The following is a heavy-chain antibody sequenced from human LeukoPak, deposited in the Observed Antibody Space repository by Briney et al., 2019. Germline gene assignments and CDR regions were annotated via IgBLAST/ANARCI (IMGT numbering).Heavy chain of an antibody. CDR1: GFAVSSNY. Sequence: GGSLRLSCAASGFAVSSNYMNWVRQAPGKGLEWVSYISDTGSTIYYADSVEGRFTISRDNAKNSLYLQMNSLRAEDTAVYYCARVMGRYCSSTSCYVDYWGQGTLVTVSS. J-gene: IGHJ4*02. CDR2: ISDTGSTI. V-gene: IGHV3-48*04. CDR3: ARVMGRYCSSTSCYVDY. D-gene: IGHD2-2*01.